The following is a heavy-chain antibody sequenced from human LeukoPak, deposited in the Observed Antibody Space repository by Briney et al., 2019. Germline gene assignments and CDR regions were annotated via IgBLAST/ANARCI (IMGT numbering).Heavy chain of an antibody. Sequence: ASVKVSCKAFSYTFTNYGISWVRQAPGQGREWMGWISAYNDNTDYAQKVQGRVTMTKDTSRSTAYLEVRSLRSDDTAVYYCAREGERCYDSPDYWGQGTLVTVSS. V-gene: IGHV1-18*01. J-gene: IGHJ4*02. D-gene: IGHD5-12*01. CDR3: AREGERCYDSPDY. CDR2: ISAYNDNT. CDR1: SYTFTNYG.